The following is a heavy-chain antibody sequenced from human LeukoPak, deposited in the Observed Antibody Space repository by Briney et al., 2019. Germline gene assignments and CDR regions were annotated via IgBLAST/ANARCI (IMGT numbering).Heavy chain of an antibody. D-gene: IGHD2-2*01. CDR3: VRREATAVIPGCDY. V-gene: IGHV3-48*02. CDR1: GFTFSDYS. Sequence: HPGGSLRLSCAASGFTFSDYSMNWVRQAPGKGLQWVSYISSGGSTIYYADSVKGRFTISRDNAKNSLYLQMNSLRDEDTAVFYCVRREATAVIPGCDYWGQGILVTVSS. J-gene: IGHJ4*02. CDR2: ISSGGSTI.